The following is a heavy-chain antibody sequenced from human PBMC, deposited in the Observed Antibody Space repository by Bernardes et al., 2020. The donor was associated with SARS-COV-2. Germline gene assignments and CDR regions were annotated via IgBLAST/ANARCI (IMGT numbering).Heavy chain of an antibody. D-gene: IGHD3-10*01. CDR3: ATYYYGSGRVWFDP. J-gene: IGHJ5*02. V-gene: IGHV1-24*01. Sequence: ASVKVSCMVSGYTLTELSMHWVRQAPGKGLEWMGGFDPEDGETIYAQKFQGRVTMTEDTSTDTAYMELSSLRSEDTAVYYCATYYYGSGRVWFDPWGQGTLVTVSS. CDR1: GYTLTELS. CDR2: FDPEDGET.